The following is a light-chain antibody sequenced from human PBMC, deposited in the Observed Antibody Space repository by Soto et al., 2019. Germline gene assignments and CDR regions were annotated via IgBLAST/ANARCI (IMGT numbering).Light chain of an antibody. J-gene: IGKJ4*01. V-gene: IGKV3-15*01. CDR3: QQYTDWPLT. CDR1: QNVRSN. Sequence: EIVMTQSPATLSVSPGERATLSCRASQNVRSNLAWYQQKPAQAPRIIIYGASTRATGVPARFSGSGSGTECTLTISSLQSEDVAVYYCQQYTDWPLTLGGGTKVDIK. CDR2: GAS.